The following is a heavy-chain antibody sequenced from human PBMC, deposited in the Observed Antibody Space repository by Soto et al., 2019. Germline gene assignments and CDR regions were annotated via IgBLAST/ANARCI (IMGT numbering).Heavy chain of an antibody. CDR2: ISSGGGA. Sequence: EVQLLESGGGLVQPGGSLRLSCVASGFTFSSYAMSWLRQAPGKELEWVSGISSGGGAHYVDSVKGRFTISRENSKNTLFLEMTSLRAEDTATYYCAKDPSRSPGNWLDSWGKGIVVKVSS. J-gene: IGHJ5*01. D-gene: IGHD6-6*01. CDR3: AKDPSRSPGNWLDS. CDR1: GFTFSSYA. V-gene: IGHV3-23*01.